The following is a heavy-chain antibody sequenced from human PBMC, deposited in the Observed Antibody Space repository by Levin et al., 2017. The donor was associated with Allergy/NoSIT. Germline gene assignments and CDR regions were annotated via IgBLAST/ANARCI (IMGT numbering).Heavy chain of an antibody. J-gene: IGHJ4*02. CDR2: ISGSGGST. D-gene: IGHD3-22*01. Sequence: GESLKISCAASGFTFSSYAMSWVRQAPGKGLEWVSAISGSGGSTYYADSVKGRFTISRDNSKNTLYLQMNSLRAEDTAVYYCANKRVGSGYYFRYWGQGTLVTVSS. CDR3: ANKRVGSGYYFRY. V-gene: IGHV3-23*01. CDR1: GFTFSSYA.